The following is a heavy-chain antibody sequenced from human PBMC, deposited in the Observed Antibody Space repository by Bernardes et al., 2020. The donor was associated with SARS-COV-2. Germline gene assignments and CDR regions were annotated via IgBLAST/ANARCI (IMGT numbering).Heavy chain of an antibody. Sequence: SVKVSCKASGGPFSIYAISWVRQAPGQGPEWKGGIIPIFGTANYAQKFQGRVTITADESTSTAYMELSSLRSEDTAVYYCARDLPDSSGYLGYYGMDVWGQRTTVTVS. CDR2: IIPIFGTA. CDR1: GGPFSIYA. V-gene: IGHV1-69*13. J-gene: IGHJ6*02. D-gene: IGHD3-22*01. CDR3: ARDLPDSSGYLGYYGMDV.